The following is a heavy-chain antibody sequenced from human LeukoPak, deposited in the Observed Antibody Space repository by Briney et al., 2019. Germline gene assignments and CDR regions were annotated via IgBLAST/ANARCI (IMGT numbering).Heavy chain of an antibody. V-gene: IGHV3-23*01. CDR3: ATSADPLWYYYYGMDV. J-gene: IGHJ6*02. D-gene: IGHD3-16*01. Sequence: GGSLRLSCAASGFTFSSYAMSWVRQAPGKGLEWVSAISGSGGSTYYADSVKGRFTISRDNSKNTLYLQMNSLRAEDTAVYYCATSADPLWYYYYGMDVWGQGTTVTVSS. CDR2: ISGSGGST. CDR1: GFTFSSYA.